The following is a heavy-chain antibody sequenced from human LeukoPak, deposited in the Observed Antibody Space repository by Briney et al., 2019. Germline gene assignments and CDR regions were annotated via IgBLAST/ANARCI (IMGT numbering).Heavy chain of an antibody. V-gene: IGHV3-11*01. J-gene: IGHJ6*02. CDR1: GFTFSDYY. CDR3: ARSREDTHTYNYGMDV. CDR2: ISFSGSTI. Sequence: PGGSLRLSCAASGFTFSDYYMSWIRQAPGKGLEWVSYISFSGSTIYYADSVKGRFTISRDNAKNSLYLEMNSLRAEDTAVYYSARSREDTHTYNYGMDVWGQGTTVTVSS.